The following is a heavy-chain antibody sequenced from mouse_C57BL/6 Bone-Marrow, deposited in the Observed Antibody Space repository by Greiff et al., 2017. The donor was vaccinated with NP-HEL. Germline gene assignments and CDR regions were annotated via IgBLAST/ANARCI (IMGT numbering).Heavy chain of an antibody. CDR2: IDPENGDT. CDR3: TTAYSFDY. Sequence: VQLQQSGAELVRPGASVKFSCTASGFNIKDYYMHWVKQRPEQGLEWIGWIDPENGDTEYASKFQGKATITADTSSNTAYLQLSSLTSVDTAVYYCTTAYSFDYWGQGTTLTVSS. CDR1: GFNIKDYY. V-gene: IGHV14-4*01. J-gene: IGHJ2*01.